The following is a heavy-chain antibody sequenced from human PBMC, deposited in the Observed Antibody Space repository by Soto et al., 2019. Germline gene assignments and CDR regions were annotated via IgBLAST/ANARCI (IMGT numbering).Heavy chain of an antibody. J-gene: IGHJ3*02. Sequence: SETLSLTCTVSGGSISSSSYYWGWIRQPPGKGLEWIGSIYYSGSTYYNPSLKSRVTISVDTSKNQFSLKLSFVTAADTAVYYCARLRGGGHDAFDIWGQGTMVTVSS. CDR2: IYYSGST. D-gene: IGHD3-10*01. CDR1: GGSISSSSYY. V-gene: IGHV4-39*07. CDR3: ARLRGGGHDAFDI.